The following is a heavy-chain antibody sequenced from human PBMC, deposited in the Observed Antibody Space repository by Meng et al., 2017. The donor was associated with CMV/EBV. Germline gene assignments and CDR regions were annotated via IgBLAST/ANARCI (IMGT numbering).Heavy chain of an antibody. V-gene: IGHV4-34*01. D-gene: IGHD1-26*01. Sequence: QEQLQHGGAGLLKPSETLSLTCAVYGGSFSGYDWSWIRQPPGKGLEWIGEINHSGSTNYNPSLKSRVTISVDTSKNQFSLKLSSVTAADTAVYYCARGVGATGKADYWGQGTLVTVSS. CDR1: GGSFSGYD. J-gene: IGHJ4*02. CDR3: ARGVGATGKADY. CDR2: INHSGST.